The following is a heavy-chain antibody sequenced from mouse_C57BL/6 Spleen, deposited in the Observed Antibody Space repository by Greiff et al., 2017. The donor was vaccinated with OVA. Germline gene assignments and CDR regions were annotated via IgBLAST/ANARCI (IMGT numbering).Heavy chain of an antibody. Sequence: QVQLKQSGPELVKPGASVKLSCKASGYTFTSYDINWVKQRPGQGLEWIGWIYPRDGSTKYNEKFKGKATLTVDTSSSTAYMELHSLTSEDSAVYFCARSLYYYGGSYYFDYWGQGTTLTVSS. CDR1: GYTFTSYD. CDR2: IYPRDGST. V-gene: IGHV1-85*01. CDR3: ARSLYYYGGSYYFDY. D-gene: IGHD1-1*01. J-gene: IGHJ2*01.